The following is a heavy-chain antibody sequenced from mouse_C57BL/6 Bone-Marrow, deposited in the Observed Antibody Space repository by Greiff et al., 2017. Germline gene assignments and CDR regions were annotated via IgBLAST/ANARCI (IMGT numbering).Heavy chain of an antibody. J-gene: IGHJ4*01. Sequence: VQGVESGAELARPGASVKLSCKASGYTFTSYGISWVKQRTGQGLEWIGEIYPRSGNTYYNEKFKGKATLTADKSSSPAYMELRSLTSEDSAVXFCARRAFITTVVAPFYAMDYWGQGTSVTVSS. CDR3: ARRAFITTVVAPFYAMDY. D-gene: IGHD1-1*01. CDR1: GYTFTSYG. V-gene: IGHV1-81*01. CDR2: IYPRSGNT.